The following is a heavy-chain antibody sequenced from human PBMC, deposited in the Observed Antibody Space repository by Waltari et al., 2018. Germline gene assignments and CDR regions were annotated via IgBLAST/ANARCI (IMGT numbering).Heavy chain of an antibody. D-gene: IGHD3-3*01. CDR1: GFTFSSYW. CDR3: ARVGGAYDPSTVYSY. CDR2: IKQDGSEK. Sequence: EVQLVESGGGLVQPGGSLRLSCAVSGFTFSSYWMSWVRQAPGKGLEWVANIKQDGSEKYYVDSVKGRFTISRDNAKNSLYLQMNSLRAEDTAVYYCARVGGAYDPSTVYSYWGQGTLVTVSS. J-gene: IGHJ4*02. V-gene: IGHV3-7*01.